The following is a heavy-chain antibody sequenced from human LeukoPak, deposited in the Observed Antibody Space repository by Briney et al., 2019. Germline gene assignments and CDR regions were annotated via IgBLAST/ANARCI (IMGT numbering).Heavy chain of an antibody. CDR2: INHSGST. CDR3: ARVTIFSGYYDYYYMDV. Sequence: PSETLSLTCAVYGDYFSGYYWTWIRQPPGKGLEWIGEINHSGSTTYNPSLKSRVTISVDTSKKQFPLKLSSVTAADTAVYYCARVTIFSGYYDYYYMDVWGKGTTVTVSS. CDR1: GDYFSGYY. V-gene: IGHV4-34*01. D-gene: IGHD1-26*01. J-gene: IGHJ6*03.